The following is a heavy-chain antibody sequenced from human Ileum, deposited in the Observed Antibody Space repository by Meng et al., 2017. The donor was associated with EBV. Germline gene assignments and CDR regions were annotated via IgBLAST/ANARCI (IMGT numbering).Heavy chain of an antibody. Sequence: HLQAQESGPGLGGPSATLSLPCCCPGYPMSSSNYYWGWIRQSPGKALECIGTIFYRSNTFYNPSLKTRLTISVDTSKNEFSLNLKSVTAADTAVYYCVSAYDYGDYEAFAYWGLGSLVTVSS. CDR2: IFYRSNT. V-gene: IGHV4-39*07. CDR3: VSAYDYGDYEAFAY. D-gene: IGHD4-17*01. J-gene: IGHJ4*02. CDR1: GYPMSSSNYY.